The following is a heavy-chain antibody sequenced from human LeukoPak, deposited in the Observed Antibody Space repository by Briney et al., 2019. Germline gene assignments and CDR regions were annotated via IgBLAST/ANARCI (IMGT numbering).Heavy chain of an antibody. CDR2: IYSGGST. V-gene: IGHV3-53*01. D-gene: IGHD3-22*01. Sequence: GGSLRLSCAASGFTVSSNYMSWVRQAPGKGLEWVSVIYSGGSTYYADSVKGRFTISRDNSKNTLYLQMNSLRAEGTAVYYCARDPTHYDSTSYGMDVWGQGTRVTVPS. CDR3: ARDPTHYDSTSYGMDV. J-gene: IGHJ6*02. CDR1: GFTVSSNY.